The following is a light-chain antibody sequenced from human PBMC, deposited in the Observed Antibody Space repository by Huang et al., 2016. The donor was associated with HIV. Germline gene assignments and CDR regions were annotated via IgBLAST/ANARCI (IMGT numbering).Light chain of an antibody. CDR1: QGISSY. J-gene: IGKJ4*01. CDR3: QQLNGYPLT. CDR2: AAS. Sequence: IQLTQSPSSLSASVGDRVTISCRASQGISSYLAWYQQKPGKAPKLLLYAASTLQSGVPSRFSGSGSGTDFTLTITSLQPEDFATYYCQQLNGYPLTFGGGTKVEIK. V-gene: IGKV1-9*01.